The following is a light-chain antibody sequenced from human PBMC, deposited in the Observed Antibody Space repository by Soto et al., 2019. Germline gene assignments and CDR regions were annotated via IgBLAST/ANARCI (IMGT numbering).Light chain of an antibody. CDR2: EVT. CDR3: SSHAGINNVV. J-gene: IGLJ3*02. Sequence: QSALTQPPSASGSPGQSVTISCTGTSSDVGGYNYVSWYQQHPGKAPKLMIYEVTKRPSGVPDRFSGSKSGNTASLPVSGLLAEDEADYYCSSHAGINNVVFGGGTQ. V-gene: IGLV2-8*01. CDR1: SSDVGGYNY.